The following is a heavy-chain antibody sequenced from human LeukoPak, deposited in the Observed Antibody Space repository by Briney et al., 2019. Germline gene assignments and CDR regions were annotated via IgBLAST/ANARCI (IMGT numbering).Heavy chain of an antibody. Sequence: GGSLRLSCAASGFALNSYLMSWVRQAPGRGLEWVANIKKDGSEENYLDSVKGRFTVSRDNAKNSLYLQMNSLRGEDTAVYYCARSNPNRNALDLWGQGTMVTISS. V-gene: IGHV3-7*01. D-gene: IGHD1-14*01. CDR3: ARSNPNRNALDL. CDR1: GFALNSYL. CDR2: IKKDGSEE. J-gene: IGHJ3*01.